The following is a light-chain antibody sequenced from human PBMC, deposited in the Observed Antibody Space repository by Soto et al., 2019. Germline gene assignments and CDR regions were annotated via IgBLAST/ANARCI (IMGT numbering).Light chain of an antibody. J-gene: IGKJ1*01. V-gene: IGKV3-15*01. Sequence: EIVLTQSPVTLSLSPGERATLSCRASQSVSSNLAWYQQKPGQAPRLLIYGASTRATGIPARFSGSGSGTEFTLTISSLQSEDLAVYYCQQYNNWPPWTFGQGTKVDIK. CDR1: QSVSSN. CDR2: GAS. CDR3: QQYNNWPPWT.